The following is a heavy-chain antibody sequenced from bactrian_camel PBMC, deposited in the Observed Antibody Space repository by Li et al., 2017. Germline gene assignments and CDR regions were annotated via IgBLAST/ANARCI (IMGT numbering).Heavy chain of an antibody. CDR1: GYTISSGC. CDR3: AADLRWSKWIRCTAGLADDFGY. Sequence: VQLVESGGGSVQAGGSLRLSCAASGYTISSGCMGWFRQAPGKEREGVAHIDSDGTTNYADSVKGRFTISKDNVKNTLYLQMNSLKPEDTAMYYCAADLRWSKWIRCTAGLADDFGYWGQGTQVTVS. D-gene: IGHD1*01. J-gene: IGHJ6*01. V-gene: IGHV3S53*01. CDR2: IDSDGTT.